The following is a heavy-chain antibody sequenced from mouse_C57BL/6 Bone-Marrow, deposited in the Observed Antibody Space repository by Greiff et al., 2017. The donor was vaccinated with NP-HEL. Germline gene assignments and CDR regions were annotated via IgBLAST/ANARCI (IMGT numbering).Heavy chain of an antibody. Sequence: ESVAELVRPGASVKLSCTASGFNIKNTYMHWVKQRPEQGLEWIGRIDPANGNTKYAPKFQGKATITADTSSNTAYLQLSSLTSEDTAIYYCARGGLRGSSPYAMDYWGQGTSVTVSS. CDR2: IDPANGNT. V-gene: IGHV14-3*01. CDR3: ARGGLRGSSPYAMDY. D-gene: IGHD1-1*01. CDR1: GFNIKNTY. J-gene: IGHJ4*01.